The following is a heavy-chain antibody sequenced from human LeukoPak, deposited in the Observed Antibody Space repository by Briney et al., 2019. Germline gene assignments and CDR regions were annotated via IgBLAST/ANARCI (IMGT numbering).Heavy chain of an antibody. V-gene: IGHV1-8*01. CDR3: ARKFLGSRGYYFDY. D-gene: IGHD3-10*01. J-gene: IGHJ4*02. CDR1: GYTFSSYD. CDR2: MNPNSGNT. Sequence: SVKVSCKASGYTFSSYDINWVRQATGQGLEWMGWMNPNSGNTGYAQKFQGRVNMTRNTSISTAYMELSSLRSEDTAVYYCARKFLGSRGYYFDYWGQGTLVTVSS.